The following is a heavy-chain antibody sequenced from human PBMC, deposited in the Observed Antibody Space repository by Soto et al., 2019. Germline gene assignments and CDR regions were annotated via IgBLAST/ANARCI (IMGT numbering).Heavy chain of an antibody. CDR3: ATCGSSGYYGSGSYSWFDP. J-gene: IGHJ5*02. D-gene: IGHD3-10*01. V-gene: IGHV4-34*01. CDR2: INHSGST. Sequence: QVQLQQWGAGLLKPSETLSLTCAVYGGSFSGYYWSWIRQPPGKGLEWIGEINHSGSTNYNPSLKSRVTLSVDPSKNQFSLKLSSVTAADTAVYYCATCGSSGYYGSGSYSWFDPWGQGTLVTVSS. CDR1: GGSFSGYY.